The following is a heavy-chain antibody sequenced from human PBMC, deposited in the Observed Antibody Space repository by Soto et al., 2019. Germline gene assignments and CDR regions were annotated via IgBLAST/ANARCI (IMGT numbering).Heavy chain of an antibody. CDR1: GWSFRAYY. Sequence: PSYPLSLTSVDYGWSFRAYYWSWIRQPPGKGLEWIGEINHSGSTNYNPSLKSRVTISVDTSKNQFSLKLSSVTAADTAVYYCARGQGGDTMVRGVYYYYYYMDVWGKGTTVTVSS. V-gene: IGHV4-34*01. J-gene: IGHJ6*03. D-gene: IGHD3-10*01. CDR2: INHSGST. CDR3: ARGQGGDTMVRGVYYYYYYMDV.